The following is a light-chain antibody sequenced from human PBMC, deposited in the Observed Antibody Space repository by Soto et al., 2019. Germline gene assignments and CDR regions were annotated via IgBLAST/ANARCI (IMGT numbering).Light chain of an antibody. J-gene: IGKJ5*01. V-gene: IGKV3D-20*01. CDR3: QQYGSSPIT. CDR1: QSVSSSY. CDR2: DTS. Sequence: IVLTQSPATLSLSPGETATLSCGASQSVSSSYVAWYQHKPGLAPRLLIHDTSSRAIGIPDRLSGSKSRTNFTLTIRRMEPEDVGMYYCQQYGSSPITFGQGTRLDMK.